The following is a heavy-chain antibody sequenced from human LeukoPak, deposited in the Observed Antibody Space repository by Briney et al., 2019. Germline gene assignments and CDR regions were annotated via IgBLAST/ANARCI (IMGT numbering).Heavy chain of an antibody. D-gene: IGHD3-9*01. CDR2: ISAYNGNT. CDR1: GYTFTRYG. Sequence: ASVEVSCKASGYTFTRYGLNWVRQAPGQGLEWMAWISAYNGNTKYAQNLQGRVTMTTDTSTSTAYMELRSLRSDDTAVYYCARGNYDILTGYVAYASDIWGQGTMVTVSS. J-gene: IGHJ3*02. V-gene: IGHV1-18*01. CDR3: ARGNYDILTGYVAYASDI.